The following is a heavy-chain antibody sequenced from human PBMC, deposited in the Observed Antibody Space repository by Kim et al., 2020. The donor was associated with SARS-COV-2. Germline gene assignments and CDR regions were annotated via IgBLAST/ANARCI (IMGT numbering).Heavy chain of an antibody. D-gene: IGHD2-15*01. CDR1: GGSISSYY. V-gene: IGHV4-59*08. Sequence: SETLSLTCTVSGGSISSYYWSWIRQSPGTGLEWIGYIYYTGSTNYNPSLKSRVTISVDTSRTQFSLKLTSVTAVDTAVYYCARGGDYCGGGSGYHWFDPWGQGTLVTVSS. J-gene: IGHJ5*02. CDR3: ARGGDYCGGGSGYHWFDP. CDR2: IYYTGST.